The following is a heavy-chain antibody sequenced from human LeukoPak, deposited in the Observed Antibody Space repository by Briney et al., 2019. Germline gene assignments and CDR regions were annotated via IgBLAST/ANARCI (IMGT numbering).Heavy chain of an antibody. J-gene: IGHJ4*02. CDR3: ARSWEYDSSGYRY. V-gene: IGHV5-51*01. Sequence: GESLKISCKGSGYSFTSYWIGWVRQMPGKGLEWMGIIYPSDSDTRYSPSFQGQVTISADKSISTAYLQWSSLKASDTAMYYCARSWEYDSSGYRYWGQGTLVTVSS. D-gene: IGHD3-22*01. CDR2: IYPSDSDT. CDR1: GYSFTSYW.